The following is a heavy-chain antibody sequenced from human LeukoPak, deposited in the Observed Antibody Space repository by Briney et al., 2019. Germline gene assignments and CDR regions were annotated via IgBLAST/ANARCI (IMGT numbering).Heavy chain of an antibody. D-gene: IGHD5-18*01. CDR2: ISGSGGST. CDR3: ASLVTAMVTHFDY. Sequence: GGSLRLSCAASGFTFSSYAMSWVRQAPGKGLEWVSAISGSGGSTYYADSVKGRFTISRDNSKNTLYLQMNSLRAEDTAVYYCASLVTAMVTHFDYWGQGTLVTVSS. V-gene: IGHV3-23*01. J-gene: IGHJ4*02. CDR1: GFTFSSYA.